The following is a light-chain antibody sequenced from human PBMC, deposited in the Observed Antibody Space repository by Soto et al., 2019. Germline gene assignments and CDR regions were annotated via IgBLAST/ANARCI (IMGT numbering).Light chain of an antibody. CDR3: GTWDTSLSDAV. Sequence: QSVLTQPPSVSAAPGQKVTISCSGSSSNIGNNYVSWYQQLPGTAPKLLIYENNKRPSGIPDRFSGSKSGTSATLGITGLQTGDEADYYCGTWDTSLSDAVFGGGTKVTVL. CDR1: SSNIGNNY. J-gene: IGLJ2*01. V-gene: IGLV1-51*02. CDR2: ENN.